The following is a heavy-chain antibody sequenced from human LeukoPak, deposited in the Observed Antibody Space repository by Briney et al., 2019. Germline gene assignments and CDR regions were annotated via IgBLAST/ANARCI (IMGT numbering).Heavy chain of an antibody. D-gene: IGHD3-3*01. V-gene: IGHV1-46*03. CDR3: ATSDPSPNFWSGYYPPRGLDYYYMDV. CDR2: INPSVGST. CDR1: GFTFTTYY. J-gene: IGHJ6*03. Sequence: ASVKVSCKASGFTFTTYYMAWVRQAPGQGLEWLGKINPSVGSTTCAQKFQGRVTMTRDTSTSTVYMELSSLRSEDTAVYYCATSDPSPNFWSGYYPPRGLDYYYMDVWGKGTTVTVSS.